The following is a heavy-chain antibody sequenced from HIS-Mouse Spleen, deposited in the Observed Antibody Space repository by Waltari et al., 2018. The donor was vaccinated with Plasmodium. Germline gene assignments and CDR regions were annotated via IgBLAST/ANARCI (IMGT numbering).Heavy chain of an antibody. CDR1: GFTFSSYA. D-gene: IGHD1-26*01. J-gene: IGHJ4*02. V-gene: IGHV3-30-3*01. CDR2: ISYDGSNK. CDR3: ARGSRGLYSGSYFDY. Sequence: QVQLVESGGGVVQPGRSLRLSCAASGFTFSSYAWHWVRQAPGKGLGWVAVISYDGSNKYYADSVKGRFTISRDNSKNTLYLQMNSLRAEDTAVYYCARGSRGLYSGSYFDYWGQGTLVTVSS.